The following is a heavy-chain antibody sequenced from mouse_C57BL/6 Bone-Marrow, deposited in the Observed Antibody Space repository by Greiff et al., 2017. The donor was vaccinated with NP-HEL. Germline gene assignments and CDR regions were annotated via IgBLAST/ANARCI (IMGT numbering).Heavy chain of an antibody. CDR2: IYPRDGST. D-gene: IGHD3-3*01. J-gene: IGHJ3*01. CDR1: GYTFTSYD. Sequence: VKLMESGPELVKPGASVKLSCKASGYTFTSYDINWVKQRPGQGLEWIGWIYPRDGSTKYNETFKGKATLTVDTSSSTAYMELHSLTSEDSAVYFCAREGTGAYWGQGTLVTVSA. CDR3: AREGTGAY. V-gene: IGHV1-85*01.